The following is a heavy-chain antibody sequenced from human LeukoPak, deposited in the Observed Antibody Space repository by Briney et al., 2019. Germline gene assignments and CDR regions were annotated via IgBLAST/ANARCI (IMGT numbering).Heavy chain of an antibody. J-gene: IGHJ2*01. V-gene: IGHV1-18*01. CDR2: ISAYNGNT. CDR3: ARIPAYYYDSSGYYYGDWYFDL. Sequence: ASVKVSCKASGYTFTSYGISWVRQAPGQGLEWMGWISAYNGNTNYAQKLQGRVTMTTDTSTSTAYMELRSLRSDDTAVYYCARIPAYYYDSSGYYYGDWYFDLWGRGTLVTVSS. D-gene: IGHD3-22*01. CDR1: GYTFTSYG.